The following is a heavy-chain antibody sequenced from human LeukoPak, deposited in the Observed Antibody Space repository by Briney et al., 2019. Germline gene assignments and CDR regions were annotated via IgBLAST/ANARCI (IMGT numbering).Heavy chain of an antibody. CDR2: IYYSGGT. CDR3: ARYSSSPGRYYYYYMDV. V-gene: IGHV4-59*11. J-gene: IGHJ6*03. Sequence: SETLSLTCTVSGGSISSHYWSWIRQPPGKGLEWIGYIYYSGGTNYNPSLKSRVTISVDTSKNQFSLKLSSVTAADTAVYYCARYSSSPGRYYYYYMDVWGKGTTVTVSS. CDR1: GGSISSHY. D-gene: IGHD6-13*01.